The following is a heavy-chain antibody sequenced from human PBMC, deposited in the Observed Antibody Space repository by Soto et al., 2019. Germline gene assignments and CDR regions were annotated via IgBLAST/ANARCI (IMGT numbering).Heavy chain of an antibody. CDR2: INPNSGGT. D-gene: IGHD5-12*01. V-gene: IGHV1-2*02. CDR1: GYTFTGYY. CDR3: ARDIVAMVTYNWFDP. J-gene: IGHJ5*02. Sequence: ASVKVSCKASGYTFTGYYMHWVRQAPGQGLEWMGWINPNSGGTNYAQKFQGRVTMTRDTSISTAYMELSRLRSDDTAVYYCARDIVAMVTYNWFDPWGQGTLVTVSS.